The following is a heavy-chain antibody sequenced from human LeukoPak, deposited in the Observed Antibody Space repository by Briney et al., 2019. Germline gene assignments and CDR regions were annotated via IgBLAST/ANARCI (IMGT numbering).Heavy chain of an antibody. CDR1: GGSISSSSYY. Sequence: SETLSLTCTVSGGSISSSSYYWGWIRQPPGKGLEWIGSIYYSGSTYYNPSLKSRVTISVDTSKNQFSLKLSSVTAADTAVYYCARDSRANYFDYWGQGTLVTVSS. V-gene: IGHV4-39*07. CDR3: ARDSRANYFDY. CDR2: IYYSGST. J-gene: IGHJ4*02.